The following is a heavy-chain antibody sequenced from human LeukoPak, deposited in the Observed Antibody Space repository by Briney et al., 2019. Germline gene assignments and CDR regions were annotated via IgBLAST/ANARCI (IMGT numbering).Heavy chain of an antibody. CDR3: ARVLYYYDSSGYMERDNTNWFDP. Sequence: ASVKVSCKASGYTFTGYYMHWVRQAPGQGLEWMGWINPNSGGTNYAQKFQGRVTMTRDTSTSTAYMELRSLRSDDTAVYYCARVLYYYDSSGYMERDNTNWFDPWGQGTLVTVSS. CDR2: INPNSGGT. J-gene: IGHJ5*02. D-gene: IGHD3-22*01. CDR1: GYTFTGYY. V-gene: IGHV1-2*02.